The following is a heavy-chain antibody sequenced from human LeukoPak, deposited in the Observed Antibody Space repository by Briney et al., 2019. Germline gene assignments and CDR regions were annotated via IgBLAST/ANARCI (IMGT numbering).Heavy chain of an antibody. D-gene: IGHD2-15*01. Sequence: GGSLRLSCAASGFTFSSYWMHWVRHAPGKGLVWVSRINSDGSSTTYADPVKGRFTISRDNAKNTLYLQMNSLRAEDTAVYYCARCRSGGSCYSSDWGQGTLVTVSS. J-gene: IGHJ4*02. CDR1: GFTFSSYW. CDR2: INSDGSST. V-gene: IGHV3-74*01. CDR3: ARCRSGGSCYSSD.